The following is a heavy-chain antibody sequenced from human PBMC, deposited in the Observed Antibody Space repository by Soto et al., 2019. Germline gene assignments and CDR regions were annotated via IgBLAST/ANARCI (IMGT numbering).Heavy chain of an antibody. CDR1: CDSVTISDYY. J-gene: IGHJ4*02. V-gene: IGHV4-39*01. CDR3: AVPDSVGYYAEY. CDR2: IHYSGST. Sequence: QLQLQESGPGLVKPSETLSLTCTVSCDSVTISDYYCAWIRQPPGKGLEWIGSIHYSGSTYYNPSLKSRVTISGDTSQKQFSIKLTSVTAADAAVYYCAVPDSVGYYAEYWGQGTLVTVSA. D-gene: IGHD3-22*01.